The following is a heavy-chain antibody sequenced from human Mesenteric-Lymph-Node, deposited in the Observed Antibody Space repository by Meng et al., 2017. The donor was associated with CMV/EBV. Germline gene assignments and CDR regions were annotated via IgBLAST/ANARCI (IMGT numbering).Heavy chain of an antibody. V-gene: IGHV1-8*02. D-gene: IGHD3-3*01. CDR3: ARGPYYDFWSGYYTSYYYYGMDV. J-gene: IGHJ6*02. CDR1: GYTFIGYY. Sequence: ASVKVSCKASGYTFIGYYMHWVRQATGQGLEWMGWMNPNSGNTGYAQKFQGRVTMTRNTSISTAYMELSSLRSEDTAVYYCARGPYYDFWSGYYTSYYYYGMDVWGQGTTVTVSS. CDR2: MNPNSGNT.